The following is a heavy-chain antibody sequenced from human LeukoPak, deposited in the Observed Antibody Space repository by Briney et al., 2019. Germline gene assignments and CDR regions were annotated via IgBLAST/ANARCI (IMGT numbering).Heavy chain of an antibody. Sequence: SETLSLTCTVSGGSISSSSYYWGWIRQPPGTGLQWIGCFYYSGSTYYNPSLKSRVTVSVDTSKNQFSLKLSSVTAAETAVYYCARAPGLLCSITSCQPLGYWGQGTLVTVSS. CDR2: FYYSGST. CDR1: GGSISSSSYY. V-gene: IGHV4-39*01. D-gene: IGHD2-2*01. CDR3: ARAPGLLCSITSCQPLGY. J-gene: IGHJ4*02.